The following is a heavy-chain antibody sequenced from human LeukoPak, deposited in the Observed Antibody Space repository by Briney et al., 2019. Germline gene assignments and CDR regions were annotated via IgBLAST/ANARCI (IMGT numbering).Heavy chain of an antibody. CDR1: GFTFSSYA. CDR3: AKDSGDWNFDY. V-gene: IGHV3-23*01. CDR2: ISTSGESA. D-gene: IGHD2-21*02. Sequence: GGSLRLSCPVSGFTFSSYAMSWVRQAPGRGLEWVSVISTSGESAYYADSVKGRFTVSRDNSKNTLYVQMNSLRVEASAVYYCAKDSGDWNFDYWGQGTLVTVSS. J-gene: IGHJ4*02.